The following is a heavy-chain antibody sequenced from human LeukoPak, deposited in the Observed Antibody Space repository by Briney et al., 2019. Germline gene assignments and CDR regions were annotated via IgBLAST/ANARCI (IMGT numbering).Heavy chain of an antibody. V-gene: IGHV1-18*01. CDR3: AREYPGRIAVAGPYDAFDI. CDR2: ISAYNGNT. J-gene: IGHJ3*02. Sequence: ASVKVSCKASGYTLTSYGISLVRQAPGQGLEWMGWISAYNGNTNYAQKLQGRVTMTTDTSTSTAYMELRSLRSDDTAVYYCAREYPGRIAVAGPYDAFDIWGQGTMVTVSS. D-gene: IGHD6-19*01. CDR1: GYTLTSYG.